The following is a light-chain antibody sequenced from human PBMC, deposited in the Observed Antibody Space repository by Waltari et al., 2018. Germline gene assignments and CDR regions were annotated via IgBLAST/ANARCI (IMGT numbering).Light chain of an antibody. J-gene: IGLJ2*01. Sequence: QSALTQPASVSGSPGQSITISCTGTSSDVGGYNYVSCYQQHPGKAPKLMIYDVSNRPSGFSNRFSGSKSGNTASLTISGLQAEDEADYYCSSYTSSSTLVVFGGGTKLTVL. V-gene: IGLV2-14*03. CDR3: SSYTSSSTLVV. CDR1: SSDVGGYNY. CDR2: DVS.